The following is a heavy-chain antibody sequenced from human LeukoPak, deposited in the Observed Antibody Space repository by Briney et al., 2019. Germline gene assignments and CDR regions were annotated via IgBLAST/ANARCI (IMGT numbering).Heavy chain of an antibody. CDR3: AKVVHGTVAFDI. D-gene: IGHD4-17*01. V-gene: IGHV1-2*02. J-gene: IGHJ3*02. CDR1: GYTFTDYY. CDR2: INPNSGDT. Sequence: ASVKVSCKASGYTFTDYYVHLVRQAPGQGLEWMGWINPNSGDTNYAQKFQGRVTMTRDTSISSAYMDLSRLRSDDTAVYYCAKVVHGTVAFDIWGQGTLVTVSS.